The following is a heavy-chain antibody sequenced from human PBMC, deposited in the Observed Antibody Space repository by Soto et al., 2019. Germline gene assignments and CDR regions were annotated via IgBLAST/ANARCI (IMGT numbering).Heavy chain of an antibody. V-gene: IGHV3-23*01. CDR3: VKNSGWFNT. D-gene: IGHD3-10*01. CDR2: IDGSGGIT. CDR1: RFTLEITV. Sequence: CIGLSSASCRFTLEITVMSGVRQAPGEGLEWVSTIDGSGGITYYADSVKGRFTISRDNSRNTEYLQMNSLRGDDTALYYCVKNSGWFNTWGQGALVTVSS. J-gene: IGHJ5*02.